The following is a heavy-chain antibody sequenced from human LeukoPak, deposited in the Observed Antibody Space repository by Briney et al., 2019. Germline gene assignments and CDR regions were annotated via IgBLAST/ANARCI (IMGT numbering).Heavy chain of an antibody. J-gene: IGHJ6*03. CDR1: GGSISSGGYY. CDR2: IYYSGST. V-gene: IGHV4-31*03. CDR3: ARYAYSYYYYMDV. Sequence: PSETLSFTCTVSGGSISSGGYYWSWIRQHPGKGLEWIGYIYYSGSTYYNPSLKSRVTISVDTSKNQFSLKLSSVTAADTAVYYCARYAYSYYYYMDVWGKGTTVTVSS. D-gene: IGHD3-16*01.